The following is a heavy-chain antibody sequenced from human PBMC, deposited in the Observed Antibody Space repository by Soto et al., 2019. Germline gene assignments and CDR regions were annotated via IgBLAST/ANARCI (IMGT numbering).Heavy chain of an antibody. D-gene: IGHD2-8*01. V-gene: IGHV4-30-4*01. CDR1: GGSISSGDYY. CDR3: ARVPYCTNGVCYTLHYFDY. Sequence: SETLSLTCTVSGGSISSGDYYWSWIRQPPGKGLEWIGYIYYSGSTYYNPSLKSRVTISVDTSKNQFSLKLSSVTAADTAVYYCARVPYCTNGVCYTLHYFDYWGQGTLVTVSS. CDR2: IYYSGST. J-gene: IGHJ4*02.